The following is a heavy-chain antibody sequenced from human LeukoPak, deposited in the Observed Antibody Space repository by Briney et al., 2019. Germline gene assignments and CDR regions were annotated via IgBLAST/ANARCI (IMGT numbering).Heavy chain of an antibody. CDR2: VKSDGSAT. CDR3: AMFSYVSGTTIS. D-gene: IGHD1-20*01. V-gene: IGHV3-74*01. J-gene: IGHJ4*02. CDR1: GFTFSSYW. Sequence: TGGSLRLSCAASGFTFSSYWMHWVRQAPGKGLVWVSRVKSDGSATNYADSVKGRFTISRDNAKNTLYLQMNSLRAEDTAVYYCAMFSYVSGTTISWGQGTLVTVSS.